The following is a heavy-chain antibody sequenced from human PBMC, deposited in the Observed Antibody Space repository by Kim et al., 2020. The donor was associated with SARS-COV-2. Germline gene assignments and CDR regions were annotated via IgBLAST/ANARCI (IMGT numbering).Heavy chain of an antibody. CDR3: ARRRGIAVAAPFDY. V-gene: IGHV4-34*01. J-gene: IGHJ4*02. Sequence: NPSLKSRVTISVDTSKNQFSLKLSSVTAADTAVYYCARRRGIAVAAPFDYWGQGTLVTVSS. D-gene: IGHD6-19*01.